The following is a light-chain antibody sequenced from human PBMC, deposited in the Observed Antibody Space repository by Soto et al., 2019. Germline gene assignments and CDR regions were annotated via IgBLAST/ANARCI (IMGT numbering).Light chain of an antibody. CDR3: TSYTPIVTLGSV. J-gene: IGLJ1*01. V-gene: IGLV2-14*01. CDR2: EVT. Sequence: LTQPASVSGSPGQSITISCTGTSSDIGGYNSVSWYQQHPGRAPRLTIYEVTNRPSGVSNRFSASKSGNTASLTISGLQAEDEADYYCTSYTPIVTLGSVFGTG. CDR1: SSDIGGYNS.